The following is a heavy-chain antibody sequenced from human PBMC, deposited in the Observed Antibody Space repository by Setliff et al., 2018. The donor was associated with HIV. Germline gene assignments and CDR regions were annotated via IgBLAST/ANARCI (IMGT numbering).Heavy chain of an antibody. Sequence: NPSETLSLTCAVYNASFSRHYWSWIRQPPGRGLEWIGEIDHSGSTNYNPSLKSRLMMSVDTSKNQFSLRLNFLTAADTAVYYCARGGEQGIDYFDFWGQGNLVTVSS. J-gene: IGHJ4*02. V-gene: IGHV4-34*01. CDR2: IDHSGST. CDR1: NASFSRHY. CDR3: ARGGEQGIDYFDF.